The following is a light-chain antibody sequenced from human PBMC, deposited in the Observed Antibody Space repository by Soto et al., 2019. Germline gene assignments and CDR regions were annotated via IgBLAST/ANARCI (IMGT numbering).Light chain of an antibody. V-gene: IGKV3-11*01. CDR1: QSVSRY. J-gene: IGKJ2*01. Sequence: EIVLTQSPATLSLSPGERATLSCRASQSVSRYLAWYQQKPGQAPRLLIYDASNRATGIPARFSGSGSGTDFTLTISSLEPEDFAVYYCQQYNNWPPPYTFGQGTKLEIK. CDR3: QQYNNWPPPYT. CDR2: DAS.